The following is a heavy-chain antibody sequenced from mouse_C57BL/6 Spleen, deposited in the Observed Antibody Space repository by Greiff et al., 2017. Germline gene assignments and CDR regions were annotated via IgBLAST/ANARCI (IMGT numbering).Heavy chain of an antibody. Sequence: EVQLVESGPGLVKPSQSLSLTCSVTGYSITSGYYWNWIRQFPGNKLEWMGYISYDGSNNYNPSLKNRISITRDTSKNQFFLKLNSVTTEDTATYYCAKYYYGSFDYWGQGTTLTVSS. CDR1: GYSITSGYY. V-gene: IGHV3-6*01. CDR3: AKYYYGSFDY. J-gene: IGHJ2*01. D-gene: IGHD1-1*01. CDR2: ISYDGSN.